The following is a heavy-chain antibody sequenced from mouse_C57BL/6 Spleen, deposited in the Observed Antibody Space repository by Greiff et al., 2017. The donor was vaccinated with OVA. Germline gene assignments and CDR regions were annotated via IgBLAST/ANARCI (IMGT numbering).Heavy chain of an antibody. Sequence: EVKLQESGGGLVKPGGSLKLSCAASGFTFSDYGMHWVRQAPEKGLEWVAYISSGSSTIYYADTVKGRFTISRDNAKNTLFLQMTSLRSEDTAMYYCAGLFITTVERYFDYWGQGTTLTVSS. J-gene: IGHJ2*01. CDR2: ISSGSSTI. CDR1: GFTFSDYG. CDR3: AGLFITTVERYFDY. D-gene: IGHD1-1*01. V-gene: IGHV5-17*01.